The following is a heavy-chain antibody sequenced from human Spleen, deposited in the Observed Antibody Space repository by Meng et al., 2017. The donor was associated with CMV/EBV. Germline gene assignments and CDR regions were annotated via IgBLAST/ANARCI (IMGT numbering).Heavy chain of an antibody. J-gene: IGHJ6*02. CDR3: ARISVDTAMAYYYGMNV. CDR2: INQDGSQR. V-gene: IGHV3-7*01. D-gene: IGHD5-18*01. CDR1: GFHFSTYW. Sequence: GESLKISCAASGFHFSTYWMSWVRQAPGKALEWVANINQDGSQRNYVDSVKGRFTVSRDNSKNTLYLQMNSLRVEDTAVYHCARISVDTAMAYYYGMNVWGPGTTVTVSS.